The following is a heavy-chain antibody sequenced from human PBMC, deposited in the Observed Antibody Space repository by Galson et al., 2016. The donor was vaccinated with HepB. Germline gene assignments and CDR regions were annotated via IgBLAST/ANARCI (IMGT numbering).Heavy chain of an antibody. CDR3: ARIRGIAAAGPFDY. D-gene: IGHD6-13*01. J-gene: IGHJ4*02. Sequence: PALVKPTQTLTLTCTFSGFSLSTSGMCVSWIRQPPGKALEWLALIDWDDDKYYSTSLKTRLTISKDTSKNQVVLTMTNMDLVDTATYYCARIRGIAAAGPFDYWGQGTLVTVSS. CDR2: IDWDDDK. V-gene: IGHV2-70*01. CDR1: GFSLSTSGMC.